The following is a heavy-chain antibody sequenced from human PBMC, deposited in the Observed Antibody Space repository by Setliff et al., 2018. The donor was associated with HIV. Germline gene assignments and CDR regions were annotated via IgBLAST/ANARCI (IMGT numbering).Heavy chain of an antibody. CDR3: ATAKEHWLSEGGFDY. CDR1: GYTLSELT. D-gene: IGHD6-19*01. CDR2: FDPEDGDT. Sequence: ASVNVSCKVSGYTLSELTMHWVRQAPGKGLEWMGRFDPEDGDTLYAQRLQGRVIMTEDSSTDTAYMELSSLTSDDTAVYYCATAKEHWLSEGGFDYWGQGTLVTVSS. V-gene: IGHV1-24*01. J-gene: IGHJ4*02.